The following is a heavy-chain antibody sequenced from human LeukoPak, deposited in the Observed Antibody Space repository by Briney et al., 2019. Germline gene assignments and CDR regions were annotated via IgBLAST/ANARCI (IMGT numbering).Heavy chain of an antibody. CDR2: ISPYNGNT. CDR1: GYSFTSSG. CDR3: ARDESERVPTTTKVT. V-gene: IGHV1-18*01. Sequence: ASVKVSCKGVGYSFTSSGISWVRQAPGQGLEWMGWISPYNGNTKSAHKFQGRVTMTTDTSTTTAYMELRSLRSDDTAVYYCARDESERVPTTTKVTWGQGTLVTVSS. D-gene: IGHD6-13*01. J-gene: IGHJ5*02.